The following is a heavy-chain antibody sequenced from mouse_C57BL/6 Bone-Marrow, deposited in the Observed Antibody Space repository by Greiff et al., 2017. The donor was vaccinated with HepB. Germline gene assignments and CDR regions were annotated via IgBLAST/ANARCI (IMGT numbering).Heavy chain of an antibody. CDR1: GFSLTSYG. CDR3: ARRTVVATKWYFDV. CDR2: IWSGGST. J-gene: IGHJ1*03. V-gene: IGHV2-2*01. Sequence: VQGVESGPGLVQPSQSLSITCTVSGFSLTSYGVHWVRQSPGKGLEWLGVIWSGGSTDYNAAFISRLSISKDNSKSQVFFKMNSLQADDTAIYYCARRTVVATKWYFDVWGTGTTVTVSS. D-gene: IGHD1-1*01.